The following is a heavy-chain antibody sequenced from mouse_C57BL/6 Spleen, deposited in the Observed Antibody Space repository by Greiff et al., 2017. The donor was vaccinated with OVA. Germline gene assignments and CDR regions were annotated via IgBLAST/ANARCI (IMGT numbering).Heavy chain of an antibody. V-gene: IGHV1-50*01. J-gene: IGHJ2*01. CDR1: GYTFTSYW. CDR3: ARWDYGSSYFDY. CDR2: IDPSDSYT. D-gene: IGHD1-1*01. Sequence: QVQLQQPGAELVKPGASVKLSCKASGYTFTSYWMQWVKQRPGQGLEWIGEIDPSDSYTNYNQKFKGKATLTVDPSSSTAYMQLSSLTSEDSAVYYCARWDYGSSYFDYWGQGTTLTVSS.